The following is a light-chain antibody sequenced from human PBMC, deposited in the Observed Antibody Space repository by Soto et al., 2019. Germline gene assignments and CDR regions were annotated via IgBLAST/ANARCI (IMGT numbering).Light chain of an antibody. CDR2: GAS. CDR1: QSVSSSS. J-gene: IGKJ4*01. Sequence: EIVLTQSPGTLSLSPGERATLSCRASQSVSSSSLAWYQQKPGQAHRLLIYGASTRATGIPDRFSGSESGTDFTLIISRLEPEDFAVYYCKQYGSSPSFGGGTKVEIK. CDR3: KQYGSSPS. V-gene: IGKV3-20*01.